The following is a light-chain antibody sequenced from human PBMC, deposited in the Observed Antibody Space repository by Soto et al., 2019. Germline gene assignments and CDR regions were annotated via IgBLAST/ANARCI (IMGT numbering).Light chain of an antibody. J-gene: IGLJ2*01. CDR1: SSDVGGYNY. CDR2: EVS. CDR3: SSYTSTSTLV. Sequence: QSALTQPASVSGSPGQSITISCTGTSSDVGGYNYVSWYQQHPGKAPKLMIYEVSNRPSGVSNRFSGSKSGNTASLTISGIQAEDEADYYSSSYTSTSTLVFGGGTKLTVL. V-gene: IGLV2-14*01.